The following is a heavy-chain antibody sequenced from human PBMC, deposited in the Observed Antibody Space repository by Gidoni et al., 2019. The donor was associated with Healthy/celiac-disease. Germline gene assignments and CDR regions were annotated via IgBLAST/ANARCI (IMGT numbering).Heavy chain of an antibody. Sequence: HVQLQESGPGLVKPSETLSLTCTVSGSSISSYYWSWIRQPPGKGLEWIGYIYYSGSTNYNPSLKSRVTISVDTSKNQFSLKLSSVTAADTAVYYCARGQRGWGGPKYQHWGQGTLVTVSS. J-gene: IGHJ1*01. D-gene: IGHD1-1*01. CDR2: IYYSGST. CDR1: GSSISSYY. V-gene: IGHV4-59*01. CDR3: ARGQRGWGGPKYQH.